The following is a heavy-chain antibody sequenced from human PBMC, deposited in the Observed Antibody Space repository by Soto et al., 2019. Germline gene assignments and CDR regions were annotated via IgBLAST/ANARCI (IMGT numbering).Heavy chain of an antibody. D-gene: IGHD6-19*01. CDR1: GFTFSSYA. J-gene: IGHJ3*02. V-gene: IGHV3-23*01. Sequence: GGSLRLSCVASGFTFSSYAMSWVRQAPGKGLEWVSSISGSGTTTYSADPVKGRFTISRDNSKNTLFLQMNSLRAEDTAVYYCAKVGVAGKSAFDIWGQGTMVTVSS. CDR2: ISGSGTTT. CDR3: AKVGVAGKSAFDI.